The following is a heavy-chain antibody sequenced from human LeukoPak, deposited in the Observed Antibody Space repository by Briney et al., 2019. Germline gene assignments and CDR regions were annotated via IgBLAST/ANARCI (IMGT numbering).Heavy chain of an antibody. Sequence: SETLSLTCTVSGGSISSSNDYWGWIRQPPGKGLEWIGSIYYSGSTYYNPSLKSRVTISVDTSKNQFSLKLRSVTAADTAVYYCARWIQLWFFDYWGQGMLVTVSS. CDR1: GGSISSSNDY. CDR2: IYYSGST. CDR3: ARWIQLWFFDY. V-gene: IGHV4-39*01. D-gene: IGHD5-18*01. J-gene: IGHJ4*02.